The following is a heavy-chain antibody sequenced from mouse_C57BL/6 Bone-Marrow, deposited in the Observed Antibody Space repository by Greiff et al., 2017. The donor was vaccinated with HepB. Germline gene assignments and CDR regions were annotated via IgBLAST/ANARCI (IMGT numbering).Heavy chain of an antibody. CDR1: GFSLTSYG. Sequence: VKLQESGPGLVQPSQSLSITCTVSGFSLTSYGVHWVRQSPGKGLEWLGVIWSGGSTDYNAAFISRLSISKDNSKSQVFFKMNSLQADDTAIYYCARNWYYGSSYLFFDYWGQGTTLTVSS. D-gene: IGHD1-1*01. J-gene: IGHJ2*01. CDR2: IWSGGST. CDR3: ARNWYYGSSYLFFDY. V-gene: IGHV2-2*01.